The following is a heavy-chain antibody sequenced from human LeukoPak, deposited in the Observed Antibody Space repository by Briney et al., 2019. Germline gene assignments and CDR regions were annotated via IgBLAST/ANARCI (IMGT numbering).Heavy chain of an antibody. D-gene: IGHD3-22*01. Sequence: GGSLRLSCAASGFTFSSYSMNWVRQAPGKGLEWVSYIGSSSSTIYYADSVKGRFTISRDNAKNSLYLQMNSLRAEDTAVYYCARDPPHDYYDSSGYYRTDYWGQGTLVTVSS. CDR2: IGSSSSTI. CDR3: ARDPPHDYYDSSGYYRTDY. V-gene: IGHV3-48*01. J-gene: IGHJ4*02. CDR1: GFTFSSYS.